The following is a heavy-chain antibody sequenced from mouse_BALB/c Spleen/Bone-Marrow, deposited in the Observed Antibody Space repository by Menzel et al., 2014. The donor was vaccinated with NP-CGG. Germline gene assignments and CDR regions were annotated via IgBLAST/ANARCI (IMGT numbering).Heavy chain of an antibody. J-gene: IGHJ4*01. CDR1: GYAFTDRW. Sequence: LVESGTELVMPGASVKMSCKASGYAFTDRWIHWVKQRPGQGLEWIGAIDTSDSYTNYNQKFKGKATLTVDESSSTAYIHLSSLTSEDSAVYYCARGGDDFSLDYWGQGTSVTVSS. CDR2: IDTSDSYT. D-gene: IGHD2-4*01. V-gene: IGHV1-69*01. CDR3: ARGGDDFSLDY.